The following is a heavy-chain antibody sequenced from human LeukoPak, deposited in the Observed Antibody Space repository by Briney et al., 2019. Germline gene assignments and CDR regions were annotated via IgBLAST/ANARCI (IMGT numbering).Heavy chain of an antibody. D-gene: IGHD1-26*01. CDR3: ARAYSGSYIYYYYYGMDV. CDR2: IYYSGST. V-gene: IGHV4-59*08. CDR1: GGSMSSYY. Sequence: SETLSLTCTVSGGSMSSYYWSWIRQPPGKGLEWIGYIYYSGSTNYNPSLKSRVTISVDTSKNQFSLKLSSVTAADTAVYYCARAYSGSYIYYYYYGMDVWGQGTTVTVSS. J-gene: IGHJ6*02.